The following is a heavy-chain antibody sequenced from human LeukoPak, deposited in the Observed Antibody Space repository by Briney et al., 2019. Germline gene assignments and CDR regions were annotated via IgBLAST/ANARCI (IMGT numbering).Heavy chain of an antibody. V-gene: IGHV1-69*06. CDR2: IIPIFGTA. D-gene: IGHD1-1*01. CDR1: GYTFTSYD. CDR3: ARDLPSSGTPYYYYYMDV. J-gene: IGHJ6*03. Sequence: GASVKVSCKASGYTFTSYDISWVRQAPGQGLEWMGGIIPIFGTANYAQKFQGRVTITADKSTSTAYMELSSLRSEDTAVYYCARDLPSSGTPYYYYYMDVWGKGTTVTVSS.